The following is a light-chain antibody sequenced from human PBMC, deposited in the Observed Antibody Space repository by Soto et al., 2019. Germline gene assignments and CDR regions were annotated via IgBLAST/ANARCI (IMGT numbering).Light chain of an antibody. CDR3: NSHTASSTRI. Sequence: QSVLAPPASLSGSPGQSIPISCTGTSSDVAGYNHVSWYQHHPGKAPKLMIYEVTKRPSGVSNRFSGSKSGDTASLTISGLQAEDEADYYCNSHTASSTRIFGTGTKVTVL. CDR1: SSDVAGYNH. J-gene: IGLJ1*01. V-gene: IGLV2-14*01. CDR2: EVT.